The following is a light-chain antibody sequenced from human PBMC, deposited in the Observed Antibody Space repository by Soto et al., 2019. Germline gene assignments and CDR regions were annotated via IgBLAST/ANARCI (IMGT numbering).Light chain of an antibody. CDR1: SSNIGSNY. CDR2: RNN. CDR3: AAWDDSLSGSFA. Sequence: LTQPPSASGTPGQMVTISCSGSSSNIGSNYVYWYQQLPGTAPKLLIYRNNQRPSGVPDRFSGSKSGTSASLAISGLRSEDEVDYYCAAWDDSLSGSFAFGTGTKVTVL. V-gene: IGLV1-47*01. J-gene: IGLJ1*01.